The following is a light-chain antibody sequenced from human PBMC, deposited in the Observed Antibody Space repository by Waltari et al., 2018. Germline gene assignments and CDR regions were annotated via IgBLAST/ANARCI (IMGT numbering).Light chain of an antibody. J-gene: IGKJ4*01. CDR1: QYVKNN. CDR2: KAS. Sequence: DIQMTQSPSTLPASVGDRVTITCRASQYVKNNFAWFQQKPGKAPKVLIHKASRLESGVPSRFSGSGFGTEFILSISSLQPDDFATYYCQEYDSLPITFGGGTKVEIK. V-gene: IGKV1-5*03. CDR3: QEYDSLPIT.